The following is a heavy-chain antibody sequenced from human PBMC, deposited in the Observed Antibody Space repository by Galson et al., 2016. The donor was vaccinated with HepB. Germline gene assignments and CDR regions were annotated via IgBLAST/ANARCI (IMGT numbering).Heavy chain of an antibody. D-gene: IGHD3-16*01. J-gene: IGHJ6*04. CDR1: GGSTGGSY. Sequence: SETLSLTCAVSGGSTGGSYWSWIRQPPGEGLEWIGFIYYTGTTNYSPSLKSRVSISLDTSESQFSLRLTSVTPADTAVYFCATDGIGDYYYGLDVWGKGTSVTVSS. CDR2: IYYTGTT. V-gene: IGHV4-59*01. CDR3: ATDGIGDYYYGLDV.